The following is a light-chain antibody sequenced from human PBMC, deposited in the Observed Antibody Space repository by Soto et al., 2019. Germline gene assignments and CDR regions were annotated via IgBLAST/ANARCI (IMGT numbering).Light chain of an antibody. Sequence: SYELTQAPSVSVAPGQTARITCGGNNIGSESVHWYQQKPGQAPVLVVFDDSDRPSGIPERFSGSHSGNTATLTLSRVEAGDEADYYCQVWERGSDHVVFGGGTKVTVL. J-gene: IGLJ3*02. CDR1: NIGSES. V-gene: IGLV3-21*02. CDR3: QVWERGSDHVV. CDR2: DDS.